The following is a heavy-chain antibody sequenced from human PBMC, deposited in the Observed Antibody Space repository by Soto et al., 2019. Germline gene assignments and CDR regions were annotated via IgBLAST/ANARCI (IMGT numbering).Heavy chain of an antibody. Sequence: GGSLRLSCGASGFSFSSYSISWVRQAPGKGLEWVANINHAGSEKYYVGSVKGRFTMYRDNAKNSAYLQMNSLRVDDTAVYYCARELVGNGWYFDLWGRGTLVTVSS. J-gene: IGHJ2*01. D-gene: IGHD2-8*01. CDR2: INHAGSEK. V-gene: IGHV3-7*01. CDR1: GFSFSSYS. CDR3: ARELVGNGWYFDL.